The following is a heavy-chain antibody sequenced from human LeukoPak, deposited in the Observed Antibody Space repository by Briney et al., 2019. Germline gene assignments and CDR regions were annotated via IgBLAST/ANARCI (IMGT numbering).Heavy chain of an antibody. CDR1: GFTFSSYG. V-gene: IGHV3-30*02. J-gene: IGHJ1*01. CDR3: AKESLGSAVAGTPEYFQH. Sequence: PGGTLRLSCAASGFTFSSYGMHWVRQAPGKGLEWVAFIRYDGSNKYYADSVKGRFTISRDNSRNTLYLQMNSLRAEDTAVYYCAKESLGSAVAGTPEYFQHWSQGTLVTVSS. D-gene: IGHD6-19*01. CDR2: IRYDGSNK.